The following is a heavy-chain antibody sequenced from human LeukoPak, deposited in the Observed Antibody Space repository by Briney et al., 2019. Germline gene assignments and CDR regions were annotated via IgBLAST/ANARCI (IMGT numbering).Heavy chain of an antibody. CDR3: SRDDGFSYGSSARY. CDR1: GFTFHVYT. J-gene: IGHJ4*02. D-gene: IGHD6-6*01. Sequence: GGSLRLSCAASGFTFHVYTMNGVRQSRGEGLEWVSSMSTSETYTYYADSVKGRFTISRDNAKSSLYLEMHSLRAEDTAIYYCSRDDGFSYGSSARYWGQGTLVTVSS. CDR2: MSTSETYT. V-gene: IGHV3-21*01.